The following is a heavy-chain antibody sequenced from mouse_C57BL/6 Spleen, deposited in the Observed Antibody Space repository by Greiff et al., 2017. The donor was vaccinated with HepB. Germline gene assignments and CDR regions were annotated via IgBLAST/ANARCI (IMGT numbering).Heavy chain of an antibody. CDR1: GYAFSSSW. Sequence: LQESGPELVKPGASVKISCKASGYAFSSSWMNWVKQRPGKGLEWIGRIYPGDGDTNYNGKFKGKATLTADKSSSTAYMQLSSLTSEDSAVYFCAREGDYDDPWFAYWGQGTLVTVSA. V-gene: IGHV1-82*01. CDR2: IYPGDGDT. J-gene: IGHJ3*01. CDR3: AREGDYDDPWFAY. D-gene: IGHD2-4*01.